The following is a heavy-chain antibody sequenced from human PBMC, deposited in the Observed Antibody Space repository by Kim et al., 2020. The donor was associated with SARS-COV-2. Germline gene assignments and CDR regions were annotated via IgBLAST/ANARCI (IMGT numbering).Heavy chain of an antibody. Sequence: SETLSLTCTVSGGSISSYYWSWIRQPPGKGLEWIGYIYYSGSTNYNPSLKSRVTISVDTSKNQFSLKLSSVTAADTAVYYCARADYYGSGSYYIDYWGQGTLVTVSS. CDR3: ARADYYGSGSYYIDY. J-gene: IGHJ4*02. CDR2: IYYSGST. V-gene: IGHV4-59*01. D-gene: IGHD3-10*01. CDR1: GGSISSYY.